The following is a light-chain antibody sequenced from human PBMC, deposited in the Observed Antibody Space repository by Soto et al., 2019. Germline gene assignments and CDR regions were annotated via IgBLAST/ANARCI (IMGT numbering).Light chain of an antibody. CDR2: EVR. CDR3: SSYTSTSTLYV. J-gene: IGLJ1*01. CDR1: SSDVGEYNY. Sequence: QSVLTQPASVSGSLGQSITISFTGTSSDVGEYNYVSWYQQHPGKAPKLMIYEVRNRPSGVSNRFSGSKSGNTASLTISGLQPEDEADYYCSSYTSTSTLYVFGTGTKVTVL. V-gene: IGLV2-14*01.